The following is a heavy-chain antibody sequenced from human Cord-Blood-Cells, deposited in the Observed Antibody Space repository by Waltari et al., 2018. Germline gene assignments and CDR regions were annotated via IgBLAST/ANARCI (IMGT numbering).Heavy chain of an antibody. CDR1: GYTFTGYY. CDR3: AREIRYCSGGSCYYYYYYMDV. V-gene: IGHV1-2*02. D-gene: IGHD2-15*01. Sequence: QVQLVQSGAEVKKPGASVKVSCTASGYTFTGYYMHWVRQAPGQGLEWMGWINPNSGGTNYAQKFQGRVTMTRDTSISTAYMELSRLRSDDTAVYYCAREIRYCSGGSCYYYYYYMDVWGKGTTVTVSS. CDR2: INPNSGGT. J-gene: IGHJ6*03.